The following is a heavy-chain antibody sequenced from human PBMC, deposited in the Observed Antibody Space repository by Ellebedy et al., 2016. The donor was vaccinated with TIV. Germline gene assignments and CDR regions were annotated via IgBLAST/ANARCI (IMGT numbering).Heavy chain of an antibody. J-gene: IGHJ4*02. CDR1: GFTFSSYA. V-gene: IGHV3-23*01. Sequence: GESLKISCAASGFTFSSYAMSWVRQAPGEGLEWVSAISGSGGSTYYADSVKGRFTISRDNSKNTLYLQMNSLRAEDTAVYYCAKAMVRGVRMYYFDYWGQGTLVTVSS. D-gene: IGHD3-10*01. CDR3: AKAMVRGVRMYYFDY. CDR2: ISGSGGST.